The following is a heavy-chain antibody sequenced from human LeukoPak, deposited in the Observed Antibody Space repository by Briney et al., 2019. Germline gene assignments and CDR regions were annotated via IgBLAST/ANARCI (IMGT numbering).Heavy chain of an antibody. CDR3: ASSYSSDWDYFDY. V-gene: IGHV5-10-1*01. J-gene: IGHJ4*02. D-gene: IGHD6-19*01. Sequence: PGESLRISCKGSGYNFTSYWISWVRQMPGRGLEWMGRIDPSDSYTNYSPSFQGHVIISADKSISTAYLRWSSLKASDTAMYYCASSYSSDWDYFDYWGQGTLVTVSS. CDR2: IDPSDSYT. CDR1: GYNFTSYW.